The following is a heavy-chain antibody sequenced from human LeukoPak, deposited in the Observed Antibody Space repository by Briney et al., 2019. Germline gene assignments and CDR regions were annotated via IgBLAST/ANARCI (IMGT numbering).Heavy chain of an antibody. D-gene: IGHD4-23*01. CDR2: IYIGGTT. Sequence: GGSLRLSCAVSGFTVSGNYMSWVRPAPGKRLEWGSLIYIGGTTYYADSVKGRFTISRDNSKNTLYLQMNSLRAEDTAVYYCARRAGGYSHPYDYWGQGILVTVSS. V-gene: IGHV3-53*01. J-gene: IGHJ4*02. CDR1: GFTVSGNY. CDR3: ARRAGGYSHPYDY.